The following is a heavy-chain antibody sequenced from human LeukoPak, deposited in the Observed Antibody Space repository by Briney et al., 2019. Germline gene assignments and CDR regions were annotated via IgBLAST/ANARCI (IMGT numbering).Heavy chain of an antibody. V-gene: IGHV4-59*01. CDR1: GGSISSYY. CDR2: IYYSGST. J-gene: IGHJ3*02. CDR3: AREVPERSHDAFDI. D-gene: IGHD1-1*01. Sequence: XETLSLTCTVSGGSISSYYWSWIRQPPGKGLEWIGYIYYSGSTNYNPSLKSRVTISVDTSKNQFSLKLSSVTAADTAVYYCAREVPERSHDAFDIWGQGTMVTVSS.